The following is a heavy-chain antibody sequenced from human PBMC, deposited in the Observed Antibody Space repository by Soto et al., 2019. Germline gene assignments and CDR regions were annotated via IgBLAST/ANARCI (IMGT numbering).Heavy chain of an antibody. J-gene: IGHJ6*03. Sequence: GASVKVSCKASGYTFTSYAMHWVRQAPGQRLEWMGWINAGNGNTKYSQKFQGRVTITRDTSASTAYMELSSLRSEDTAVYYCARELSTSVPAAMGDTYYYYYYYMDVWGKGTTVTVSS. D-gene: IGHD2-2*01. CDR1: GYTFTSYA. CDR3: ARELSTSVPAAMGDTYYYYYYYMDV. V-gene: IGHV1-3*01. CDR2: INAGNGNT.